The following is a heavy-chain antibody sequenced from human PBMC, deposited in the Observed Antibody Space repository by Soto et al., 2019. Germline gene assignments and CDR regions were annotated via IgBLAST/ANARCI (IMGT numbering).Heavy chain of an antibody. Sequence: GGSLRLSCAASGFTFSSYGMHWVRQAPGKGLEWVAVISYDGSNKYYADSVKGRFTISRDNSKNTLYLQMNSLRAEDTAVYYCAKDLARTTHNYPNWFDPWGQGTLVTVSS. J-gene: IGHJ5*02. V-gene: IGHV3-30*18. CDR2: ISYDGSNK. CDR3: AKDLARTTHNYPNWFDP. CDR1: GFTFSSYG. D-gene: IGHD1-1*01.